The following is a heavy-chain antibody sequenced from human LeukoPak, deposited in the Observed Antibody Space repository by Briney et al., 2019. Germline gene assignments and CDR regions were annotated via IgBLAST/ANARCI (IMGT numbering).Heavy chain of an antibody. CDR3: ARGWGYFDY. V-gene: IGHV4-59*01. D-gene: IGHD7-27*01. CDR2: IYYSGST. J-gene: IGHJ4*02. Sequence: SETLSLTCTVSGGSISSYYWNWIRQPPGKGLEWIGYIYYSGSTNYNPSLKSRVTISVDTSKNQFSLKLSSVTAADTAFYYCARGWGYFDYWGQGTLVTVSS. CDR1: GGSISSYY.